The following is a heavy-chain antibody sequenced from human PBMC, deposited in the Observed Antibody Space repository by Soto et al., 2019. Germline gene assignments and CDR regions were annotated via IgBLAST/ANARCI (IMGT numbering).Heavy chain of an antibody. CDR2: ISGSGGGT. J-gene: IGHJ3*02. CDR3: AKDAGYCSGGNCYSYHDAFDI. V-gene: IGHV3-23*01. CDR1: GFTFSSYA. Sequence: EVQLLESGGGLVQPGGSLRLSCAASGFTFSSYAMTWVRQAPGKGLEWVSAISGSGGGTYYADSVKGRFTISRDNSKNTLYLQLNSLRAEDTDVYYCAKDAGYCSGGNCYSYHDAFDIWGQGTLVTVSS. D-gene: IGHD2-15*01.